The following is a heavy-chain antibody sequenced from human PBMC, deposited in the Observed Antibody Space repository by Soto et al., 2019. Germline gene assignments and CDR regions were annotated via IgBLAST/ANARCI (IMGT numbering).Heavy chain of an antibody. J-gene: IGHJ4*02. CDR3: ARELGYYDSSGYVGLDY. Sequence: PGGSLRLSCAASGFTFSSCTMNWVRQAPGKGLEWVSSISSSSSYIYYADSVKGRFTISRDNAKNSLYLQMNSLRAEDTAVYYCARELGYYDSSGYVGLDYWGQGTLVTVSS. CDR2: ISSSSSYI. D-gene: IGHD3-22*01. CDR1: GFTFSSCT. V-gene: IGHV3-21*01.